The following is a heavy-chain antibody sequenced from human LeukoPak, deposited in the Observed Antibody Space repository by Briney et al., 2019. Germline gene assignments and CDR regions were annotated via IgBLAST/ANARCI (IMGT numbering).Heavy chain of an antibody. D-gene: IGHD3-22*01. CDR2: ISGSGGST. CDR3: AKGGYYGSSGYFPQGSDY. V-gene: IGHV3-23*01. Sequence: PGGSLRLSCAASGFTFSSYAMSWVRQAPGKGLEWVSAISGSGGSTYYTDSVKGRFTISRDNSKNTLFLQMDSLRADDTAVYYCAKGGYYGSSGYFPQGSDYCGQGTLVTVSS. CDR1: GFTFSSYA. J-gene: IGHJ4*02.